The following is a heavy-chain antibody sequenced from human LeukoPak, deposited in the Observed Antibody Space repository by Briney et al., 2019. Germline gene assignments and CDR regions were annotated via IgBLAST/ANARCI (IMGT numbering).Heavy chain of an antibody. V-gene: IGHV4-59*01. J-gene: IGHJ5*02. Sequence: SSGTLSLTCTVSGGSISSYYWSWIRQPPGKGLEWMGYIYYSGFTNYNPSLKSRVTMSVDTSKNQFSLKLSSVTAADTAVYYCAGYGDPEVGWFDPWGQGTLVTVSS. CDR1: GGSISSYY. CDR2: IYYSGFT. D-gene: IGHD4-17*01. CDR3: AGYGDPEVGWFDP.